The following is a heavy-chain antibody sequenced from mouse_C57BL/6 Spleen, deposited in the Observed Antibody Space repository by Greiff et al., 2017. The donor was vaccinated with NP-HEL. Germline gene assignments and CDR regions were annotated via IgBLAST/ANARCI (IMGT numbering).Heavy chain of an antibody. J-gene: IGHJ3*01. CDR1: GFTFSDYG. CDR3: ARPDGYLFAY. D-gene: IGHD2-3*01. Sequence: EVQLVESEGGLVKPGGSLKLSCAASGFTFSDYGMHWVRQAPEKGLEWVAYISSGSSTIYYADTVKGRFTISRDNAKNTLFLQMTSLRSEDTAMYYCARPDGYLFAYWGQGTLVTVSA. V-gene: IGHV5-17*01. CDR2: ISSGSSTI.